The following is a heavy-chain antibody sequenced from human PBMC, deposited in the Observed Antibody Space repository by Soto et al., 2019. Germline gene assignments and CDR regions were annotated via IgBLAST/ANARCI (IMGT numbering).Heavy chain of an antibody. CDR3: ARDPSDLWEPDQYFQY. J-gene: IGHJ1*01. Sequence: GSLRLSCAASGFTFSSYSMNWVRQAPGKGLEWVSSISSSSSYKYYADSVKGRFSISRDNAKNSLFLQMNSLRAEDTAVYYCARDPSDLWEPDQYFQYWGQGTLVTVSS. CDR1: GFTFSSYS. CDR2: ISSSSSYK. V-gene: IGHV3-21*01. D-gene: IGHD1-26*01.